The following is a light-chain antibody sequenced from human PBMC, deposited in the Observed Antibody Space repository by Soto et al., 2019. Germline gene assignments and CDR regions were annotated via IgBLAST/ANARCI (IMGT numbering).Light chain of an antibody. CDR3: QQYGSSPPIYT. Sequence: EIVLTQSPGTLSLSPGERTTLSCRASQSVSSSFLAWYQQKPGQAPRLLIYGASSRATGIPDRFSGSGSGTDFTLTISRLEPEDFAVYYCQQYGSSPPIYTFGQGTKLEMK. CDR2: GAS. V-gene: IGKV3-20*01. J-gene: IGKJ2*01. CDR1: QSVSSSF.